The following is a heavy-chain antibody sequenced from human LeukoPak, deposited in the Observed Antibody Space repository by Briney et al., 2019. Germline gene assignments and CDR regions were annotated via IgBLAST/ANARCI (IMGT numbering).Heavy chain of an antibody. D-gene: IGHD2-2*01. CDR3: ARGSGIVVVPVAAYNWFDP. CDR2: INPNSGGT. Sequence: EASVKVSCTASGYTFTGYYMHWVRQAPGQGLEWMGRINPNSGGTNYAQKVQGRVTMTRDTSISTAYMELNRLRSDDTAVYYCARGSGIVVVPVAAYNWFDPWGQGTLVTVSS. J-gene: IGHJ5*02. V-gene: IGHV1-2*02. CDR1: GYTFTGYY.